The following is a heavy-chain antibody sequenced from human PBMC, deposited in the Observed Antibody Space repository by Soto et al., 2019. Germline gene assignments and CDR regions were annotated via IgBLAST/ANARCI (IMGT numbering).Heavy chain of an antibody. J-gene: IGHJ6*02. V-gene: IGHV3-30-3*01. Sequence: GGSLRLSCAASGFTFSSYAMHWVRQAPGKGLEWVAVISYDGSNKYYADSVKGRFTISRDNSKNTLYLQMNSLRAEDTAVYYCARVYYDFWSGYVAGYYYYGMDVWGQGTTVTVSS. CDR3: ARVYYDFWSGYVAGYYYYGMDV. CDR1: GFTFSSYA. CDR2: ISYDGSNK. D-gene: IGHD3-3*01.